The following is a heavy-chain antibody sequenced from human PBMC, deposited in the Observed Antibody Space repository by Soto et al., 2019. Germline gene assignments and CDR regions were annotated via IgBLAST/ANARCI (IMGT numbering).Heavy chain of an antibody. CDR2: ISAHNGDT. D-gene: IGHD3-22*01. V-gene: IGHV1-18*01. CDR3: ARDWSRYYDSSGLKWFY. J-gene: IGHJ4*02. Sequence: ASVKVSCKASGYTFTSYGISWVRQAPGQGLEWVGWISAHNGDTRYAQKLQGRITMTTDTFTNTAYMELTSLTSDDTAVYYCARDWSRYYDSSGLKWFYWGQGTLVTVSS. CDR1: GYTFTSYG.